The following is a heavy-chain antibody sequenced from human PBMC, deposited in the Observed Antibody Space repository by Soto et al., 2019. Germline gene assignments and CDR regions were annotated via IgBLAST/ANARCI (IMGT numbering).Heavy chain of an antibody. V-gene: IGHV3-23*01. CDR3: AKPYYDFWSDYYTSWFDP. J-gene: IGHJ5*02. CDR2: ISYSGGST. D-gene: IGHD3-3*01. Sequence: AGGSLRLSCAASGFTFSNYAMSWVRQAPGKGLEWVSGISYSGGSTYYADSVKGRFTISRDNSKNTLYLQMNSLRAEDTAVYYCAKPYYDFWSDYYTSWFDPWGQGTLVTVSS. CDR1: GFTFSNYA.